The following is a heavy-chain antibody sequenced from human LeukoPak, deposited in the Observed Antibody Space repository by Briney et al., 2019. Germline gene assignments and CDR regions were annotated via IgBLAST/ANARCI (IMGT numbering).Heavy chain of an antibody. J-gene: IGHJ4*02. Sequence: HTGGSLRLSCAASGFTFSSYAMSWVRQAPGKGLEWVSAISGSGGSTYYADSVKGRFTISRDNSKNTLYLQMNSLRAEDTAVYYCAKDPPARVTPGYWGQGTLVTVSS. D-gene: IGHD7-27*01. V-gene: IGHV3-23*01. CDR1: GFTFSSYA. CDR2: ISGSGGST. CDR3: AKDPPARVTPGY.